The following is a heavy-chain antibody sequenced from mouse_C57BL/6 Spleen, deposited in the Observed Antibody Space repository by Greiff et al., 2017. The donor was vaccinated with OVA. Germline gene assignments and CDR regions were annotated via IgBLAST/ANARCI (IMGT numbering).Heavy chain of an antibody. D-gene: IGHD1-1*01. V-gene: IGHV1-64*01. CDR2: IHPNSGST. CDR1: GYTFTSYW. CDR3: ASYYYGSSYVGFAY. J-gene: IGHJ3*01. Sequence: QVQLQQPGAELVKPGASVKLSCKAFGYTFTSYWMHWVKQRPGQGLEWIGMIHPNSGSTNYNEKFKSKATLTVDKSSSTAYMQLSSLTSEDSAVYYCASYYYGSSYVGFAYWGQGTLVTVSA.